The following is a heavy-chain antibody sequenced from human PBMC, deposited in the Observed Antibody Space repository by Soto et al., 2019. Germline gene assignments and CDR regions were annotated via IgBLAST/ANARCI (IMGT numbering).Heavy chain of an antibody. Sequence: EVQLLESGGGLVQPGGSLRLSCAASGFTFYNFAMNWVRQAPGKGLEWVSAVNNGGDSTYYADSVQGRFTISRDNSENTLYLQMNSLRADDTAVYYCARASGRVATIGFSDVWGKGTTVTVSS. J-gene: IGHJ6*04. CDR3: ARASGRVATIGFSDV. CDR2: VNNGGDST. CDR1: GFTFYNFA. V-gene: IGHV3-23*01. D-gene: IGHD5-12*01.